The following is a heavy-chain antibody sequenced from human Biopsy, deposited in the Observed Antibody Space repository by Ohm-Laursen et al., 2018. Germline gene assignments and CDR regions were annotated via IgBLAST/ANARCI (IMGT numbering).Heavy chain of an antibody. V-gene: IGHV4-59*01. CDR1: GVSISSCY. CDR2: GYYTGST. CDR3: ARDRGYYSDRTVPGYFDL. J-gene: IGHJ2*01. Sequence: GTLSLTCTVSGVSISSCYWSWIRQPPWKGLEWIGYGYYTGSTDYNPSLQSRVTISVDTSKNHFSLRLRSVTPADTAIYYCARDRGYYSDRTVPGYFDLWGRGTLVTVSS. D-gene: IGHD3-22*01.